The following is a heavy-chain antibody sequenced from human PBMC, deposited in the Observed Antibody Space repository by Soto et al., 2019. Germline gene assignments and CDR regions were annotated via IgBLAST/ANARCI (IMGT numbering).Heavy chain of an antibody. CDR2: TYYRSKWSN. CDR1: GDSVSSNSVA. CDR3: ASSSSVYSVY. Sequence: SQTLSLTCAISGDSVSSNSVAWNWIRQSPSRGLEWLGRTYYRSKWSNDYAASVKSRITINPDTSKNQFSLQLTSVTPEDTAVYYGASSSSVYSVYLGLGTLVTVSS. J-gene: IGHJ4*02. D-gene: IGHD6-6*01. V-gene: IGHV6-1*01.